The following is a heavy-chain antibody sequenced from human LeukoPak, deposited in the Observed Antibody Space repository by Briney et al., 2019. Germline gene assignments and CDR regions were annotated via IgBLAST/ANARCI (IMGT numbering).Heavy chain of an antibody. V-gene: IGHV3-23*01. Sequence: GGSLRLSCAAPGFTFSSYSMNWVRQAPGKGLEWVSCISGSGGSTYSADSVKGRFTISRDNSKDTLYLQMNSLRAEDTAVYYCAKHRYSSGWRAFDYWGQGTLVTVSS. CDR2: ISGSGGST. CDR1: GFTFSSYS. J-gene: IGHJ4*02. D-gene: IGHD6-19*01. CDR3: AKHRYSSGWRAFDY.